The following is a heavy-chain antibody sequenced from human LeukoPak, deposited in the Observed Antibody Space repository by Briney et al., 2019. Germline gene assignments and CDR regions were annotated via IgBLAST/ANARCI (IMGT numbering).Heavy chain of an antibody. V-gene: IGHV3-23*01. Sequence: GGSLRLSCAASGFTFSDYYMSWIRQPPGKGLEGVSSITGSTGSTYYADSVKGRFTISRDNSKNTLYLQMNSLRAEDTAVYYCAKRYSGSSGLYNFDYWGQGTLVTVSS. J-gene: IGHJ4*02. CDR1: GFTFSDYY. D-gene: IGHD1-26*01. CDR3: AKRYSGSSGLYNFDY. CDR2: ITGSTGST.